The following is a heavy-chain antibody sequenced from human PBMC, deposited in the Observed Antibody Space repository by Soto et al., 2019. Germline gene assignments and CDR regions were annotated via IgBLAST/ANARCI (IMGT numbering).Heavy chain of an antibody. D-gene: IGHD4-17*01. CDR2: ITWNSGSR. J-gene: IGHJ3*02. CDR1: GFTFDDYA. Sequence: EVQLVESGGGLVQPGRSLRLSCAASGFTFDDYAMHWVRQAPVKGPEWVSGITWNSGSRGYAESVKGRFTISRDNAKNSLYLQMNSLRTEDTALYSCAKSKGDLEILKTTVTTFWGPFHIWGQGTMVTVSS. V-gene: IGHV3-9*01. CDR3: AKSKGDLEILKTTVTTFWGPFHI.